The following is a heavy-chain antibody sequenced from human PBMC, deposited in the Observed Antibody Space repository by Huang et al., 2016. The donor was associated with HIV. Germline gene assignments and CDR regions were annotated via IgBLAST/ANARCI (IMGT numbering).Heavy chain of an antibody. Sequence: QVQLQESGPGLVKPSETLSLTCSVSGGSISSHYWSWIRQPPGKALEWIGSFYYSGSTNPNPSLKSLVTISVDTSKNQFSLKVTSVTAADSAVYFCARDSPQPTWGQGTLVTVSS. CDR2: FYYSGST. CDR1: GGSISSHY. V-gene: IGHV4-59*11. D-gene: IGHD6-13*01. J-gene: IGHJ5*02. CDR3: ARDSPQPT.